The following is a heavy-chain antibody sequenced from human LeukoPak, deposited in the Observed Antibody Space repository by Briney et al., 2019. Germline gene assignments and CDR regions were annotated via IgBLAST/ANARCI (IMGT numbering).Heavy chain of an antibody. Sequence: SETLSLTCAVYGGSFSGYYWSWIRQPPGKGLEWIGEINHSGSTNYNPSLKSRVTISVDTSKNQFSLKLSSVTAADTAVYYCARGAKYYYGSGSYHFDYRGQGTLVTVSS. CDR1: GGSFSGYY. D-gene: IGHD3-10*01. J-gene: IGHJ4*02. V-gene: IGHV4-34*01. CDR3: ARGAKYYYGSGSYHFDY. CDR2: INHSGST.